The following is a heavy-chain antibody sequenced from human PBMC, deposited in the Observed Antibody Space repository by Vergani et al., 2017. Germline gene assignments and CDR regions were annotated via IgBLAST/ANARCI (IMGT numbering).Heavy chain of an antibody. CDR1: GFTFDDYA. D-gene: IGHD5-12*01. CDR3: AKDLAHTYFDY. V-gene: IGHV3-9*01. J-gene: IGHJ4*02. CDR2: ISWNSGSI. Sequence: EVQLVESGGGLVQPGRSLRLSCAASGFTFDDYAMHWVRQAPGKGLEWVSGISWNSGSIGYADSVKGRFTISRDNSKNTLYLQMNSLRAEDTAVYYCAKDLAHTYFDYWGQGTLVTVSS.